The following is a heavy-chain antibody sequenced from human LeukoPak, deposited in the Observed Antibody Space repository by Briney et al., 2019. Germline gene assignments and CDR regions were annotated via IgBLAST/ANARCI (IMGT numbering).Heavy chain of an antibody. CDR3: ARQARVGNWFDP. Sequence: PSETLSLTCTISGGSISSYYWSWIRQPPGKGLEWIGYIHYSGSTNYNPSLKSRVTISVDTSKNQFPLKLSSVTAADTAVYYCARQARVGNWFDPWGQGTLVTVSS. D-gene: IGHD1-26*01. J-gene: IGHJ5*02. CDR1: GGSISSYY. V-gene: IGHV4-59*08. CDR2: IHYSGST.